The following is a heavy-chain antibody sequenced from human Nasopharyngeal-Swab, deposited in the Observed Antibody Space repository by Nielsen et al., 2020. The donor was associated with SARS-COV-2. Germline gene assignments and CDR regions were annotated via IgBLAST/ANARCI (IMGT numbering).Heavy chain of an antibody. CDR1: GFTFSSYW. CDR2: IKQDGSEK. D-gene: IGHD3-3*01. CDR3: ASSHYDFWSGYYLGVDY. J-gene: IGHJ4*02. Sequence: GESLKISCAASGFTFSSYWMSWVRQAPGKGLEWVANIKQDGSEKYYADSVKGRFTISRDNAKNSLYLQMNSLRAEDTAVYYCASSHYDFWSGYYLGVDYWGQGTLVTVSS. V-gene: IGHV3-7*01.